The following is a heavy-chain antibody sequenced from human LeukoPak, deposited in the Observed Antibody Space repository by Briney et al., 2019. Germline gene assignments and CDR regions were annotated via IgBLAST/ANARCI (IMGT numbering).Heavy chain of an antibody. V-gene: IGHV3-21*01. J-gene: IGHJ4*02. D-gene: IGHD6-13*01. CDR2: ISSSSSYI. CDR1: GFTFSSYS. Sequence: GGSLRLSCAASGFTFSSYSMNWVRQAPGKGLEWVSSISSSSSYIYYADSVKGRFTISRDNAKNSLYLQINSLRAEDTAVYYCARDRGSSYVYYFDYWGQGTLVTVSS. CDR3: ARDRGSSYVYYFDY.